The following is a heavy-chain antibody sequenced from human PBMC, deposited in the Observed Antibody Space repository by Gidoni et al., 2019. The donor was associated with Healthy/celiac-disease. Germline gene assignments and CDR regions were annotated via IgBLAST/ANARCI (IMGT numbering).Heavy chain of an antibody. V-gene: IGHV3-30*18. CDR3: AKAVGGNSGGFDY. D-gene: IGHD2-21*02. Sequence: QVQLVESGGGVVQPGRSLRLSCAASGFTFSSYGMHWVRQAPGKGLEWVAVISYDGSNKYYADSVKGRFTISRDNSKNTLYLQMNSLRAEDTAVYYCAKAVGGNSGGFDYWGQGTLVTVSS. CDR1: GFTFSSYG. CDR2: ISYDGSNK. J-gene: IGHJ4*02.